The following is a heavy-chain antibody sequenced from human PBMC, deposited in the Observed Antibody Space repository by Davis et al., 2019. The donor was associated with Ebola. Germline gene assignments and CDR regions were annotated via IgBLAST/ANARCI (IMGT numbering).Heavy chain of an antibody. D-gene: IGHD5-18*01. CDR1: GFTFSKYA. V-gene: IGHV3-23*01. J-gene: IGHJ4*02. CDR3: ATGRGYSYGYNY. CDR2: ISGSDDNT. Sequence: GESLKISCAASGFTFSKYAMSWVRQLPGKGLEWVSTISGSDDNTYHADSVKGRFTVSRHNSKNTLYLQMNSLRAEDTAVYYCATGRGYSYGYNYWGQGTLVTVSS.